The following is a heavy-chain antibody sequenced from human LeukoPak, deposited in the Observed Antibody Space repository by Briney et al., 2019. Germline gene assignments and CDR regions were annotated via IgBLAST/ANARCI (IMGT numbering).Heavy chain of an antibody. CDR2: ISAYNGNT. V-gene: IGHV1-18*01. CDR1: GYTFTSYG. Sequence: GASVKVSCKASGYTFTSYGISWVRQAPGQGLEWMGWISAYNGNTNYAQKLQGRVTMTTDTSTSTAYMELRSLRSDDTAVYYCARGGRGYDFWSGYYRAFDIWGQGTMVTVSS. D-gene: IGHD3-3*01. J-gene: IGHJ3*02. CDR3: ARGGRGYDFWSGYYRAFDI.